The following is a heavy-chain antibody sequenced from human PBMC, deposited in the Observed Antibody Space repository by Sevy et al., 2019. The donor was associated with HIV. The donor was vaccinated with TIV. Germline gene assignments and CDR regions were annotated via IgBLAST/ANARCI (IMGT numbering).Heavy chain of an antibody. D-gene: IGHD3-22*01. V-gene: IGHV4-61*01. J-gene: IGHJ4*02. Sequence: SETLSLTCAVSGVSVSSDTYYWSWIRQPPGKGLEWIGYVYHTGSTNYSPSFKSRVTISVDTSKNQFSLRLVSVAAADTAVYYWAREPYFFDKSGYYWDYWGQGALVTVSS. CDR2: VYHTGST. CDR3: AREPYFFDKSGYYWDY. CDR1: GVSVSSDTYY.